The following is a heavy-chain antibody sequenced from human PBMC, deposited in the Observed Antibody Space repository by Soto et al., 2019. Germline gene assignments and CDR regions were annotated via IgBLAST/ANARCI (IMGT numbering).Heavy chain of an antibody. J-gene: IGHJ1*01. CDR2: IYYSGST. V-gene: IGHV4-31*03. Sequence: SETLSLTCTVSGGSISSDDYYWNWSRQLPGKGLEWIGYIYYSGSTYYNPSLKSRVTISVDTSKTHFSLKLSSVTAADTAVYYCARVQSDYYGSGSYLSAYWGQGTLVTVSS. D-gene: IGHD3-10*01. CDR1: GGSISSDDYY. CDR3: ARVQSDYYGSGSYLSAY.